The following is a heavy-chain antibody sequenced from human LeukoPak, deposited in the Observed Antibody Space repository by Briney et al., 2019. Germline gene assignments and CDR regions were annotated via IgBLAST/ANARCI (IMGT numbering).Heavy chain of an antibody. CDR3: ARDSGYGNYMDV. CDR1: GFTFSSYA. D-gene: IGHD5-12*01. CDR2: ISYDGSNK. J-gene: IGHJ6*03. V-gene: IGHV3-30*04. Sequence: RGSLRLSCAASGFTFSSYAMHWVRQAPGKGLEWVAVISYDGSNKYYADSVKGRFTISRDNSKNTLYLQMNSLRAEDTAVYYCARDSGYGNYMDVWGKGTTVTVSS.